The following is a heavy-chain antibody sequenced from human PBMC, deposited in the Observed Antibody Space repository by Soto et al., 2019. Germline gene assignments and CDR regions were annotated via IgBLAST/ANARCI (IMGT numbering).Heavy chain of an antibody. CDR3: AKSFGGERNWCGS. D-gene: IGHD3-16*01. CDR2: ISGSGGRT. CDR1: GFSFSSYA. V-gene: IGHV3-23*01. J-gene: IGHJ5*01. Sequence: GGSLRLSCAASGFSFSSYALSWVRQAPGKGLEWVSVISGSGGRTYYADSVKGRFTISRDNSKNTLFLQMNTLRAEDTAVYYCAKSFGGERNWCGSWGQGTLVTVSS.